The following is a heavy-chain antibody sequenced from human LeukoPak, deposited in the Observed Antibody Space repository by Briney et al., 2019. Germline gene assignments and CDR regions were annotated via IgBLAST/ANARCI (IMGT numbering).Heavy chain of an antibody. Sequence: PSETLSLTCTVSGGSISSYYWSWIRQPPGKGLEWIGHIYYSGSTNYNPSLKSRVTISVDTSKNQFSLKLSSVTAADTAVYYCARLPSSWYLDYWGQGTLVTVSS. CDR3: ARLPSSWYLDY. J-gene: IGHJ4*02. D-gene: IGHD6-13*01. CDR1: GGSISSYY. CDR2: IYYSGST. V-gene: IGHV4-59*01.